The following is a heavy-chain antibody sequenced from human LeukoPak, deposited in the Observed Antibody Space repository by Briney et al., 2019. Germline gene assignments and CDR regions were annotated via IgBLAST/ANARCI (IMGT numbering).Heavy chain of an antibody. CDR3: ARGGETGGNGMDV. J-gene: IGHJ6*02. CDR1: GGTFSSYA. Sequence: GASVKVSCKASGGTFSSYAISWVRQAPGQGLEWMGRIIPIFGIANYAQKFQGRVTITADKSTSTAYMELSSLRSEDTAVYYCARGGETGGNGMDVWGQGTTVTVSS. D-gene: IGHD1-1*01. CDR2: IIPIFGIA. V-gene: IGHV1-69*04.